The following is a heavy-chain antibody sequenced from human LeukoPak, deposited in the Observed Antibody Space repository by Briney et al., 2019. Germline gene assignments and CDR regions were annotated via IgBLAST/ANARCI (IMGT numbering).Heavy chain of an antibody. CDR3: ASAWSDYYGMDV. D-gene: IGHD1-1*01. J-gene: IGHJ6*02. Sequence: GGSLRLSCAASGFIFSGSAVYWVRQASGKGLEWVGRIRSKTNNYATAYAASVKGRFTFSRDDLKNTAYLQMNSLETDDTAVYYCASAWSDYYGMDVWSQGTTVTVSS. V-gene: IGHV3-73*01. CDR1: GFIFSGSA. CDR2: IRSKTNNYAT.